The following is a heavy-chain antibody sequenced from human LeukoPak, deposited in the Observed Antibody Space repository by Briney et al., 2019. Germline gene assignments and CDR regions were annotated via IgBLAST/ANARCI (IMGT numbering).Heavy chain of an antibody. Sequence: GSSVKVSCKASGGTFSSYAISWVRQAPGQGLEWTGGIIPIFGTANYAQKFQGRVTITADESTSTAYMELSSLRSEDTAVYYCARGYTSNLRFLEWLLDWGQGTLVTVSS. CDR2: IIPIFGTA. J-gene: IGHJ4*02. CDR3: ARGYTSNLRFLEWLLD. CDR1: GGTFSSYA. D-gene: IGHD3-3*01. V-gene: IGHV1-69*01.